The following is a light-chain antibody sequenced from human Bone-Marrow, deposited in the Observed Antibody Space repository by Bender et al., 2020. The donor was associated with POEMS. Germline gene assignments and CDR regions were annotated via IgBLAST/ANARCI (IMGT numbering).Light chain of an antibody. Sequence: QSVLTQPPSASGTPGQRVTISCSGSSSNIGSNTVNWYQQLPGTAPKLLIYSNNQRPSGVPDRFSGSKSGNTASLTISGLQAEDEADYYCCSYVGPNRYVTFGGGTQLTVL. CDR1: SSNIGSNT. CDR2: SNN. J-gene: IGLJ2*01. V-gene: IGLV1-44*01. CDR3: CSYVGPNRYVT.